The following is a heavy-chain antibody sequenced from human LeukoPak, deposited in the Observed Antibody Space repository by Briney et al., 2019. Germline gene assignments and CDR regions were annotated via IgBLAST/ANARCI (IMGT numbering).Heavy chain of an antibody. J-gene: IGHJ4*02. Sequence: HGESLKISCKGSGYSFTSYWIGWVRQMPGKGLEWMGIIYPGDSDTRYSPSFQGQVTISADKSISTAYLQWSSLKASDTAVYYCARLTSSSGWYVPSDIGDYWGQGTLVTVSS. CDR2: IYPGDSDT. V-gene: IGHV5-51*01. D-gene: IGHD6-19*01. CDR3: ARLTSSSGWYVPSDIGDY. CDR1: GYSFTSYW.